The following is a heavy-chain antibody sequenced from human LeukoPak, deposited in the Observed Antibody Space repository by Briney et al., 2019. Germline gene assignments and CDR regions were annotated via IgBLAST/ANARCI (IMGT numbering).Heavy chain of an antibody. CDR3: ARAYYDILTGYDYFDY. V-gene: IGHV3-66*01. CDR1: GFTVSSNY. CDR2: IYSGGST. Sequence: PGGSLRLSCAASGFTVSSNYMSWVGQAPGKGLEWVSVIYSGGSTYYADSVKGRFTISRDNSKNTLYLQMNSLRAEDTAVYYCARAYYDILTGYDYFDYWGQGTLVTVSS. D-gene: IGHD3-9*01. J-gene: IGHJ4*02.